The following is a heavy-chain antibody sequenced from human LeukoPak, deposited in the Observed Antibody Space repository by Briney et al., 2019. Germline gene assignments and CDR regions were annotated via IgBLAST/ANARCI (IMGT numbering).Heavy chain of an antibody. CDR1: GYSFIGYY. D-gene: IGHD3-10*01. Sequence: ASVKVSCKASGYSFIGYYIHWVRQAPGQGLEWMGWMNPNSGNTGYAQKFQGRVTMTRNTSISTAYMELSSLRSEDTAVYYCARGHRFSRITMVRGVIISYYMDVWGKGTTVTISS. CDR3: ARGHRFSRITMVRGVIISYYMDV. CDR2: MNPNSGNT. J-gene: IGHJ6*03. V-gene: IGHV1-8*02.